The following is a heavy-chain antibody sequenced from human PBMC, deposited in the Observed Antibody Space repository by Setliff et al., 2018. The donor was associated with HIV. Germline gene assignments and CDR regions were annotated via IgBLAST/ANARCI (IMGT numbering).Heavy chain of an antibody. Sequence: GGSLRLSCAASGFTFDDYTMHWVRQAPGKGLEWVSVIYTGTGTYYADSVKGRFTISRDNSKNTLYLQMNSLRAEDTAVYYCASSYSGYDWEIDYWGQGTLVTVSS. CDR2: IYTGTGT. D-gene: IGHD5-12*01. CDR3: ASSYSGYDWEIDY. CDR1: GFTFDDYT. J-gene: IGHJ4*02. V-gene: IGHV3-NL1*01.